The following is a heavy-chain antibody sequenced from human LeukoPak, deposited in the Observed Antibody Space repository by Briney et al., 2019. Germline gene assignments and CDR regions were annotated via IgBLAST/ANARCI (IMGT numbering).Heavy chain of an antibody. Sequence: PSQTLSLTCTVSGGSISSGSYYWSWIRQPPGKGLEWIGEINHSGSTNYNPSLKSRVTISVDTSKNQFSLKLSSVTAADTAVYYCARRGRIGIQLWFNYFDYWGQGTLVTVSS. V-gene: IGHV4-39*07. D-gene: IGHD5-18*01. J-gene: IGHJ4*02. CDR3: ARRGRIGIQLWFNYFDY. CDR2: INHSGST. CDR1: GGSISSGSYY.